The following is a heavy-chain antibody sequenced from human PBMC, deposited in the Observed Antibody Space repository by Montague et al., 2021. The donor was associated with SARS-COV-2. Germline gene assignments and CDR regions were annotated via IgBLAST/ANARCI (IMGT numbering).Heavy chain of an antibody. CDR2: INHSGST. J-gene: IGHJ6*02. D-gene: IGHD2-2*01. CDR1: GGSFSGYY. V-gene: IGHV4-34*01. CDR3: TRDGYQVLWSDYYYYGMDV. Sequence: SETLSLTCAVYGGSFSGYYWSWIRQPPGKGLEWIGEINHSGSTNXNPSLKSRVTISVDTSKNQFSLKLSSVTAADTAVYYCTRDGYQVLWSDYYYYGMDVWGQGTSVTVSS.